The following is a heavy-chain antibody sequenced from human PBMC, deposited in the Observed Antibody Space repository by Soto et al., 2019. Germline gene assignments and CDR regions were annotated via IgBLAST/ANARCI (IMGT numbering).Heavy chain of an antibody. V-gene: IGHV3-74*03. J-gene: IGHJ4*02. CDR3: LGEWYGDFI. Sequence: EVQLVESGGGFIQPGGSLRLTCAASGFTLSPYAMHWVRQTPEKELHWVVRISLDGSWITYADSVKGRFTVSRDNSKNTVYLQMDGLRVEETAVYYCLGEWYGDFIWGQGTLVTVSS. D-gene: IGHD3-10*01. CDR2: ISLDGSWI. CDR1: GFTLSPYA.